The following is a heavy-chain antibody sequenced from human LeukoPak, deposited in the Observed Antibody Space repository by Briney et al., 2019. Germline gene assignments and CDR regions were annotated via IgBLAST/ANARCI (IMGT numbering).Heavy chain of an antibody. CDR3: ARASSSTSSWRFDY. J-gene: IGHJ4*02. CDR2: IYYSGST. V-gene: IGHV4-59*01. CDR1: GGSISSYY. D-gene: IGHD2-2*01. Sequence: SETLSLTCTVSGGSISSYYWSWIRQPPGKGLEGIGYIYYSGSTNYNPSLTSRVTVSVDTSKNQFSLKLSSVTAADTAVYYCARASSSTSSWRFDYWGQGTLVTVSS.